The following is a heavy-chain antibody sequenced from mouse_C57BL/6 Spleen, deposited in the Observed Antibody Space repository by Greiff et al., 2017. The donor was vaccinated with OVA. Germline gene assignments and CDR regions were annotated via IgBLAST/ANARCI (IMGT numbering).Heavy chain of an antibody. D-gene: IGHD2-14*01. CDR2: INPSTGGT. CDR1: GYSFTGYY. V-gene: IGHV1-42*01. CDR3: ARTGYELYYAMDY. J-gene: IGHJ4*01. Sequence: DVHLVESGPELVKPGASVKISCKASGYSFTGYYMNWVKQSPEKSLEWIGEINPSTGGTTYNQKFKAKATLTVDKSSSTAYMQLKSLTSEDSAVYYCARTGYELYYAMDYWGQGTSVTVSS.